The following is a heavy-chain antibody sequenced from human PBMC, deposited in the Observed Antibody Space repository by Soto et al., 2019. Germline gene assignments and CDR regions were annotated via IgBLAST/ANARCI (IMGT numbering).Heavy chain of an antibody. D-gene: IGHD3-9*01. Sequence: PGGSLRLSCAASGFRFKSYVMGGVRKDTGKGLEWVSAISGSGGSTYYADSVKGRFTISRDNSKNTLYLQMNSLRAEDTAVYYCAKDFDWFAQNVYWFDPWGQGTLVTVSS. CDR3: AKDFDWFAQNVYWFDP. J-gene: IGHJ5*02. V-gene: IGHV3-23*01. CDR2: ISGSGGST. CDR1: GFRFKSYV.